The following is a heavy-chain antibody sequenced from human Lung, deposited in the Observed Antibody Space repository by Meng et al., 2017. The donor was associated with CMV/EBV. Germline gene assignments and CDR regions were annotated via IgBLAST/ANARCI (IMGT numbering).Heavy chain of an antibody. V-gene: IGHV1-18*01. CDR1: ETFDDYG. Sequence: ETFDDYGITWVRQAPGQGLEWMGWISPYNHNTNYAQNLQGRVTMTADTSTSTAYMDLRSLRSDDTAVYYCARGSPVDDYWSGYYSDNWGQGTLVTVSS. J-gene: IGHJ4*02. D-gene: IGHD3-3*01. CDR3: ARGSPVDDYWSGYYSDN. CDR2: ISPYNHNT.